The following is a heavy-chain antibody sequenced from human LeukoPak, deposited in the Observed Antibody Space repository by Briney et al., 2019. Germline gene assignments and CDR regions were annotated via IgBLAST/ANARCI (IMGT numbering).Heavy chain of an antibody. Sequence: GGSLRLSCVASGFIFKEYWMNWVRQVPGKGLECLANIKEDGSETYYADSVKGRFTISRDNPKNLLFLQINSLRVEDTAVYYCARETPRRGETRDGYRWGQGTVVTVSS. CDR3: ARETPRRGETRDGYR. CDR2: IKEDGSET. V-gene: IGHV3-7*01. CDR1: GFIFKEYW. J-gene: IGHJ4*02. D-gene: IGHD5-24*01.